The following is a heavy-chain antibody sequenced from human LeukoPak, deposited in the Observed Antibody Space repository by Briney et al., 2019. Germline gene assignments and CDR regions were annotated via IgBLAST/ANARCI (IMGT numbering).Heavy chain of an antibody. CDR3: AKLGYSGSFYARGDAFDI. CDR1: GFTFSSYA. CDR2: ISRSVDNT. J-gene: IGHJ3*02. Sequence: GGSLRLSRAASGFTFSSYAMSWVRQAPGKGLEWVSGISRSVDNTYFADSVKGRFTISRDNSKNTLYLQMNSLRAEDTALYYCAKLGYSGSFYARGDAFDIWGQGTMVTVSP. V-gene: IGHV3-23*01. D-gene: IGHD1-26*01.